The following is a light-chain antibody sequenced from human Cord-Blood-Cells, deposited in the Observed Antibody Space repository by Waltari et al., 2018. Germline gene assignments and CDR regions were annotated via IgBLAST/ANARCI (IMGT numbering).Light chain of an antibody. CDR3: QQYYSTPFT. CDR2: WAS. Sequence: DIVMTQAPDYLAVSLGEGATINCKSSQSVLYRSNNKNYLAWYQPKPGQPPKLLIYWASTRESGVPDRFSGSGSGTDFTLTISSLQAEDVAVYYCQQYYSTPFTFGPGTKVDIK. CDR1: QSVLYRSNNKNY. J-gene: IGKJ3*01. V-gene: IGKV4-1*01.